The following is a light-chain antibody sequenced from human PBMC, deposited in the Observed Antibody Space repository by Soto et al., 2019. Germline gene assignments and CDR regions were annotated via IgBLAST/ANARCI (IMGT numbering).Light chain of an antibody. V-gene: IGKV3-15*01. J-gene: IGKJ2*01. CDR3: QQYNNWQFT. CDR2: DAS. Sequence: DIVMTHSPATLSVSPGERATLTCRASQSVSNKLAWYQQKPGLAPRLLIYDASIRTTGIPARFSGSASGTEFTLTISSLQSEDIAVYYCQQYNNWQFTFGQGTKLDIK. CDR1: QSVSNK.